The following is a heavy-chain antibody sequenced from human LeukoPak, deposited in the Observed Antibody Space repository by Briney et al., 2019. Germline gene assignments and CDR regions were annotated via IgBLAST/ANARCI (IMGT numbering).Heavy chain of an antibody. CDR3: ARRGYTYGYVDC. CDR2: ISSSGSTI. J-gene: IGHJ4*02. CDR1: GFTFSNYE. V-gene: IGHV3-48*03. Sequence: GGSLRLSCAASGFTFSNYEMSWVRQAPGKGLEWVSYISSSGSTIYYADSVKGRFTISRDNAKNSLYLQMNSLRAEDTAVYFCARRGYTYGYVDCWGQGTLVTVSS. D-gene: IGHD5-18*01.